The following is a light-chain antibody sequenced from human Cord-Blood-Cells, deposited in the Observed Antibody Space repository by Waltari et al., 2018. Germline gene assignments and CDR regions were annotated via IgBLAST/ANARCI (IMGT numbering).Light chain of an antibody. CDR2: DVS. CDR3: SSYTSSSWV. V-gene: IGLV2-14*01. J-gene: IGLJ3*02. Sequence: QSALTQPASVSGSPGQSITISCTGTSSYVGGYNYVPWYQQHPGKAPKLMIYDVSKRPSGVSNRFSGSKSGNTASLTISGLQAEDEADYYCSSYTSSSWVFGGGTKLTVL. CDR1: SSYVGGYNY.